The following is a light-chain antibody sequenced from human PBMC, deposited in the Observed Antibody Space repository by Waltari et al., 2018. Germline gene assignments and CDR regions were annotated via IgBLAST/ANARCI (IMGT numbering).Light chain of an antibody. Sequence: DIVMTQSPDSLAVSLGERATINFKSSQNVLYSSNNRNYLAWYQQRPGQPPKLLIYWASTRESGVPDRFSGSGSGTDFTLTISSLQAEDVAVYYCQQYYSSPWAFGQGTKVEI. CDR3: QQYYSSPWA. CDR2: WAS. V-gene: IGKV4-1*01. CDR1: QNVLYSSNNRNY. J-gene: IGKJ1*01.